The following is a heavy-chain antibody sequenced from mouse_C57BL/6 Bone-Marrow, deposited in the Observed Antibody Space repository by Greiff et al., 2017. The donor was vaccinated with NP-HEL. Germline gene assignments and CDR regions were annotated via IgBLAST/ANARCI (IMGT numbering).Heavy chain of an antibody. CDR3: ARSLPEVLLCY. D-gene: IGHD6-2*01. J-gene: IGHJ2*01. V-gene: IGHV1-19*01. CDR1: GYTFTDYY. CDR2: INPYNGGT. Sequence: EVKLQQSGPVLVKPGASVKMSCKASGYTFTDYYMNWVKQSHGKSLEWIGVINPYNGGTSYNQKFKGKATLTVDKSSSTAYMELNSLTSEDSAVYYCARSLPEVLLCYWGQGTTLTVSS.